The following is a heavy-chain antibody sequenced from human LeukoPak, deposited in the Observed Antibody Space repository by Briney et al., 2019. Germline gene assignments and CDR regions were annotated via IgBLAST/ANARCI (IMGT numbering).Heavy chain of an antibody. CDR3: ARLYCSGGSCYSPDYYYYGMDV. V-gene: IGHV3-30-3*01. D-gene: IGHD2-15*01. CDR1: GFTFSSYA. Sequence: GGSLRLSCAASGFTFSSYAMHWVRQAPGKGLEWVAVISYDGSNKYYADSVKGRFTISRDNSKNTLYLQMNSLRAEDTAVYYCARLYCSGGSCYSPDYYYYGMDVWGQGTTVTVSS. CDR2: ISYDGSNK. J-gene: IGHJ6*02.